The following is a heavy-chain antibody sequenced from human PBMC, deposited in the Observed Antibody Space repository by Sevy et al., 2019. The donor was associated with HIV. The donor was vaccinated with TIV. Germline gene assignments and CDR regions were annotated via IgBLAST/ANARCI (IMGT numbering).Heavy chain of an antibody. J-gene: IGHJ4*02. CDR1: GFTFSKYW. CDR3: ARDDGNYYFHY. V-gene: IGHV3-7*01. Sequence: GGSLRLSCAASGFTFSKYWMGWVRQAPGKGLEWVANIKQDAGQKYYVDSVKGRVTIPRANAKNSLYLQMNSLRAEDTAVYFCARDDGNYYFHYWGQGTLVTVSS. D-gene: IGHD1-7*01. CDR2: IKQDAGQK.